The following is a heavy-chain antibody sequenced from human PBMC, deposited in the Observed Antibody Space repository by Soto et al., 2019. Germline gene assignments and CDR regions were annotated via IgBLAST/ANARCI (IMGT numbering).Heavy chain of an antibody. CDR3: ARSRYSYGLDY. Sequence: QVQLQESGPGLVKPSQTLSLTCTVSGGSISSGGYYWSWIRQHPGKGLEWIGYIYYSGSTYYNPSLKSXXTXSXXTSKNQFSLKLSSVTAADTAVYYCARSRYSYGLDYWGQGTLVTVSS. D-gene: IGHD5-18*01. CDR1: GGSISSGGYY. V-gene: IGHV4-31*03. J-gene: IGHJ4*02. CDR2: IYYSGST.